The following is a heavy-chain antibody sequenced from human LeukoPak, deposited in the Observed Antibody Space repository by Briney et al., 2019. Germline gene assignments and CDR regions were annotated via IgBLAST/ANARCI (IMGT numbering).Heavy chain of an antibody. V-gene: IGHV1-2*02. D-gene: IGHD2-8*01. J-gene: IGHJ4*02. CDR3: ARDGYCTNGVCLNFDY. CDR2: INPNSGGT. Sequence: ASVKVSCKASGYTFTGYYMHWVRQAPGQGLEWMGWINPNSGGTNYAQKFQGRVTMTRDTSISTAYVELSRLRSDDTAVYYCARDGYCTNGVCLNFDYWGQGTLVTVSS. CDR1: GYTFTGYY.